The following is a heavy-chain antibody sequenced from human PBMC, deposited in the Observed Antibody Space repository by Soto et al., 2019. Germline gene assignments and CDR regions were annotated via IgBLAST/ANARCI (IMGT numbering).Heavy chain of an antibody. Sequence: SETLSLTCTVSGGSISSYYWSWIRQPAGKGLEWIGRIYTSGSTNYNPSLKSRVTMSVDTSKNQFSLRLSSVTAADTAVYYCAASGSYFNYYYYYGMDVWGQGTTVTVSS. CDR3: AASGSYFNYYYYYGMDV. J-gene: IGHJ6*02. CDR2: IYTSGST. CDR1: GGSISSYY. D-gene: IGHD1-26*01. V-gene: IGHV4-4*07.